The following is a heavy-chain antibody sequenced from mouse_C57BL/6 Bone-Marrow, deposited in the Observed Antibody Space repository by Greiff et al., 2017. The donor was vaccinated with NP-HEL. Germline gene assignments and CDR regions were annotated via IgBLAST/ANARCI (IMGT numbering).Heavy chain of an antibody. CDR1: GYTFTDYY. J-gene: IGHJ3*01. Sequence: EVKLVESGPVLVKPGASVKMSCKASGYTFTDYYMNWVKQSHGKSLEWIGVINPYNGGTSYNQKFKGKATLTVDKSSSTAYMELNSLTSEDSAVYYCARDDYKFAYWGQGTLVTVSA. CDR2: INPYNGGT. D-gene: IGHD2-4*01. CDR3: ARDDYKFAY. V-gene: IGHV1-19*01.